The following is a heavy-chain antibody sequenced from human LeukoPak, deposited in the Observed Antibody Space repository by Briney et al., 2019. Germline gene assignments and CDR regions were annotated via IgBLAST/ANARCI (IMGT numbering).Heavy chain of an antibody. D-gene: IGHD3-10*01. CDR3: AKDRRAGSYDY. CDR1: GFTFGSFW. CDR2: ISNDGSTT. Sequence: GGSLRLSCAASGFTFGSFWMHWVRQVPGKGLVWVSRISNDGSTTSYADSVKGRFTISRDNSKNTLYLQMNSLRAEDTAVYYCAKDRRAGSYDYWGQGTLVTVSS. J-gene: IGHJ4*02. V-gene: IGHV3-74*01.